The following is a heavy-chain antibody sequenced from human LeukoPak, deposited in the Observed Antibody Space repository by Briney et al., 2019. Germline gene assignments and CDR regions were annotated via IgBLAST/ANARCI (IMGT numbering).Heavy chain of an antibody. CDR2: ISWKSGSI. V-gene: IGHV3-9*01. J-gene: IGHJ3*02. Sequence: GGSLRLSCAASGFTFDDYAMHWVRQAPGKGLEWVSAISWKSGSIDYADSVKGRFTISRDNAKNSLYLQMNSLGAEDTAFYYCASDRRSDSSGYAFDIWGQGTMVTVSS. CDR1: GFTFDDYA. D-gene: IGHD3-22*01. CDR3: ASDRRSDSSGYAFDI.